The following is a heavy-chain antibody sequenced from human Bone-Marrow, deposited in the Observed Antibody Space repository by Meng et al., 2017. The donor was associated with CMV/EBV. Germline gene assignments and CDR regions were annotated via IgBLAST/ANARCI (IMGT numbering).Heavy chain of an antibody. CDR1: GFTFSSAW. CDR2: VLSKASGGTT. CDR3: TTGQFVFCSSSTCRNAFDL. V-gene: IGHV3-15*06. D-gene: IGHD6-13*01. J-gene: IGHJ3*01. Sequence: GESLKISCAASGFTFSSAWMSWVRLAPGKGLEWVGRVLSKASGGTTHYAAPVKGRFIVSRDDSKNILYLQMNSLKTEDTAVYFCTTGQFVFCSSSTCRNAFDLWGQGTTVTGSS.